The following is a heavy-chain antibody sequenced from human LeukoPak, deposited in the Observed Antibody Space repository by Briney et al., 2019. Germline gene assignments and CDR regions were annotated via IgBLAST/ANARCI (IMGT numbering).Heavy chain of an antibody. Sequence: PSETLSLTCTVPGGSTSFYDWSWIRQPPGKGLEWIGHIYSRGSTNYNPSPTSRVTIPVDTSKNQFSLKVRSVTAADTAVYYCARGGVQLPPYYFDYWGQGTLVTVSS. CDR2: IYSRGST. J-gene: IGHJ4*02. D-gene: IGHD5-18*01. CDR1: GGSTSFYD. V-gene: IGHV4-59*01. CDR3: ARGGVQLPPYYFDY.